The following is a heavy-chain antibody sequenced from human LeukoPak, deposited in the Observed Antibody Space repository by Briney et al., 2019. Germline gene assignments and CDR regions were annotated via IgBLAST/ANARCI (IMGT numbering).Heavy chain of an antibody. D-gene: IGHD1-26*01. J-gene: IGHJ4*02. CDR3: ARDKGALDY. CDR2: IKHNGGEK. V-gene: IGHV3-7*01. Sequence: GGSLRLSCVASGFTFTDYFMSWVRQAPGKGLEWVASIKHNGGEKYYVDSVKGRFTISRDNAKNSLYLEMSSLRVEDTAVYYCARDKGALDYWGQGTLVTVSS. CDR1: GFTFTDYF.